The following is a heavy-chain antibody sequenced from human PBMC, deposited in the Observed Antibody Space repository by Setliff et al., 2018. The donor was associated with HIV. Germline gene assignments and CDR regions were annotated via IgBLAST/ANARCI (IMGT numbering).Heavy chain of an antibody. D-gene: IGHD5-12*01. CDR1: GITSSNNR. V-gene: IGHV3-7*01. CDR3: AKGYSGYDCTLDY. J-gene: IGHJ4*02. CDR2: IKQDGSEK. Sequence: GGSLRLPWAACGITSSNNRMRWDRQAPGKGLEWLATIKQDGSEKYYVDSVNGRFTISRDNAKNSLYLQMNSLRAEDTAVYYGAKGYSGYDCTLDYWGQGTPVTVSS.